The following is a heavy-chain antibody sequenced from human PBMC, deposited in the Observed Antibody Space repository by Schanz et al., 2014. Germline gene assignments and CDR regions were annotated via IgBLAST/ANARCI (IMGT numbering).Heavy chain of an antibody. J-gene: IGHJ4*02. CDR3: ARGGRYFDQKSQLWLY. Sequence: QVQLVQSGAEVKKPGASVKVSCKASGYTFTSYDINWVRQATGQGLEWMGWMNPSSGNTGYAQKFQGRVNMTRNTSISTAYMELSSLRSEDTAVYYCARGGRYFDQKSQLWLYWGQGTLITVSS. CDR2: MNPSSGNT. CDR1: GYTFTSYD. D-gene: IGHD3-9*01. V-gene: IGHV1-8*01.